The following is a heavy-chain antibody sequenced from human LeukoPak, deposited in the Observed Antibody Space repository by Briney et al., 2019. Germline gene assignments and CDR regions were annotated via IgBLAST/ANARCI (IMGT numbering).Heavy chain of an antibody. D-gene: IGHD4-17*01. CDR2: IWYDGSNK. CDR3: ARSEYGDQYYFDY. J-gene: IGHJ4*02. Sequence: GRSLRLSCAASGFTFSSYGMHWVRQAPGKGLEWVAVIWYDGSNKYYADSVKGRFTISRDNSKNTLYLQMNSLRAEDTAVYYCARSEYGDQYYFDYWGQGTLVTVSS. CDR1: GFTFSSYG. V-gene: IGHV3-33*01.